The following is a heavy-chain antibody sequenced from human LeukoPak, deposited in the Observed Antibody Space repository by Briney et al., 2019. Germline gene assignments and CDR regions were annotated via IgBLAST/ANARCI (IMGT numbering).Heavy chain of an antibody. Sequence: SETLSLTCTVSGGSISSGSYYWSWIQQPAGKGLEWIGRIYTSGSTNYNPSLKSRVTISVDTSKNQFSLKLSSVTAADTAVYYCAREVRGGYAPFDYWGQGTLVTVSS. D-gene: IGHD5-12*01. V-gene: IGHV4-61*02. CDR3: AREVRGGYAPFDY. CDR1: GGSISSGSYY. CDR2: IYTSGST. J-gene: IGHJ4*02.